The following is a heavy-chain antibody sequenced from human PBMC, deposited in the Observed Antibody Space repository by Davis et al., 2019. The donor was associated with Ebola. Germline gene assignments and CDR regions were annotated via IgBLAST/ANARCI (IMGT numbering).Heavy chain of an antibody. CDR2: IGPSSVNI. Sequence: PGGSLRLSCAASRFTFSNYKMNWVRQAPGKGLEWVSYIGPSSVNIFYADSVKGRFTISRDDAKNSLFLQMNSLRDEDTAVYYCAREGSSEWYHWKDYWGQGTLVTVSS. V-gene: IGHV3-48*02. D-gene: IGHD1-1*01. J-gene: IGHJ4*02. CDR3: AREGSSEWYHWKDY. CDR1: RFTFSNYK.